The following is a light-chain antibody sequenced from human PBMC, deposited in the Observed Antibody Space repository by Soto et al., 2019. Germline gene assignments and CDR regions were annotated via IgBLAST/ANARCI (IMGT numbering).Light chain of an antibody. V-gene: IGLV4-69*01. CDR3: QTWGTGIQDVV. J-gene: IGLJ2*01. CDR1: SGHSSYA. Sequence: QTVVTQSPSASASLGASVKLTCTLSSGHSSYAIAWHQQQPEKGPRYLMKLNSDGSHSKGDGIPDRFSGSSSGAERYLPISSLQSEDEADYYCQTWGTGIQDVVFGGGTKLTVL. CDR2: LNSDGSH.